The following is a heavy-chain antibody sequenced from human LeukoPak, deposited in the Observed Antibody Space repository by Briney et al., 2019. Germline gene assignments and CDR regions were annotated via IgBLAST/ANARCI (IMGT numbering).Heavy chain of an antibody. CDR3: ARFGYSGWNLEN. CDR1: GFSFRDFW. D-gene: IGHD5-12*01. J-gene: IGHJ4*02. CDR2: INKGGGET. V-gene: IGHV3-7*02. Sequence: PGGSLRLSCAASGFSFRDFWMTWVRQAPGKGLEWVANINKGGGETYYVDSVKGRFTISRDDTERSLYVQMNSLRDEDTAVYYCARFGYSGWNLENWGQGTLVSVS.